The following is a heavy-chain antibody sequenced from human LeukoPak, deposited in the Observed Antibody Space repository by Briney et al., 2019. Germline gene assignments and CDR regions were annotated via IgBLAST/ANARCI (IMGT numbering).Heavy chain of an antibody. CDR2: IYTSGST. CDR1: GSSISSYY. D-gene: IGHD6-19*01. J-gene: IGHJ5*02. Sequence: KPSETLSLTCTVSGSSISSYYWSWIRQPAGKGLEWIGRIYTSGSTNYNPSLKSRATMSVDTSKNQFSLKLSSVTAADTAVYYCARSYIAVAVCWFDPWGQGTLVTVSS. V-gene: IGHV4-4*07. CDR3: ARSYIAVAVCWFDP.